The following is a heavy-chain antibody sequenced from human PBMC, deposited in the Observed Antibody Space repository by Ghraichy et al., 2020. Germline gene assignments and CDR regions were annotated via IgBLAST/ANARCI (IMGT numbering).Heavy chain of an antibody. CDR3: AKDARIVVAGRGDY. Sequence: GGSLRLSCAASGFTFSSSAMSWVRQAPGKGLEWVSAISDSGGSTYYADSAKGRVTITRDNYKNTLKLQMNSLRAEDTAVYYCAKDARIVVAGRGDYWGQGTVVTVSS. CDR1: GFTFSSSA. J-gene: IGHJ4*02. CDR2: ISDSGGST. V-gene: IGHV3-23*01. D-gene: IGHD6-19*01.